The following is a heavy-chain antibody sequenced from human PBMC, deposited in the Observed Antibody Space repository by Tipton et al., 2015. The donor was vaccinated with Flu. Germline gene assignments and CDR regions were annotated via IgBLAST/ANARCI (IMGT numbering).Heavy chain of an antibody. V-gene: IGHV4-38-2*01. CDR1: GYSIRSSYY. D-gene: IGHD3-10*01. CDR3: ARSTYYYGSGSSDF. CDR2: IYHSGTT. Sequence: TLSLTCSVSGYSIRSSYYWGWVRRPPGKGLEWIGTIYHSGTTYYNPSLKSRLTISVDTSKNQFSQRLSSVTAADTAVYYCARSTYYYGSGSSDFWGPGTLVTVSS. J-gene: IGHJ4*02.